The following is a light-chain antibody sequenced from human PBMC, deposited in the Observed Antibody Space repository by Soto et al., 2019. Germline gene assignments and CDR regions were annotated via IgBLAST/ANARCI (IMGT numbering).Light chain of an antibody. J-gene: IGKJ2*01. Sequence: GLYQSAGTLSLYPGERATLSCRASQSVSNNYLAWYQQKPGQAPRLLIYGASNRATGISARFSGSGSGTDFTLTIGRLEPEESALYYCQHSAIWPYPSGQRTKVDIK. CDR1: QSVSNNY. CDR3: QHSAIWPYP. CDR2: GAS. V-gene: IGKV3-20*01.